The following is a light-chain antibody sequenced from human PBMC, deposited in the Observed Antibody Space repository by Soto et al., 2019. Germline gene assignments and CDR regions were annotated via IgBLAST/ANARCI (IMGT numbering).Light chain of an antibody. CDR3: AAGDDSLNGGV. Sequence: QSVLTQPPSASGTPGQRVTISCSGSSSNIGSNTVNWYQQLPGTAPKLLIYSNNQRPSGVPDRFSGSKSGTSASLAISGRQSEDEANYYCAAGDDSLNGGVVGGGTKLTVL. J-gene: IGLJ3*02. CDR1: SSNIGSNT. CDR2: SNN. V-gene: IGLV1-44*01.